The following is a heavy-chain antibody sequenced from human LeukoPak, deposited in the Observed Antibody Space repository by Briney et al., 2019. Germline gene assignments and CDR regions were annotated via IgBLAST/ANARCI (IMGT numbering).Heavy chain of an antibody. Sequence: GGALKLPCKGSGYRLPNYWIGRVRPMPGEGLEWKGVIYPGYSETSYSPASQAQVTISADKSISTAYLQWSSLKAWDTVMYYCARRRDLYSGSYYPLYYGGQGTLVTVSS. CDR2: IYPGYSET. V-gene: IGHV5-51*01. J-gene: IGHJ4*02. D-gene: IGHD1-26*01. CDR3: ARRRDLYSGSYYPLYY. CDR1: GYRLPNYW.